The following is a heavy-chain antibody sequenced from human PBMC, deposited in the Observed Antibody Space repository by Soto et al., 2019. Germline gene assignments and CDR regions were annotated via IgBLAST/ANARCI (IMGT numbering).Heavy chain of an antibody. J-gene: IGHJ4*02. Sequence: EVQLLESGGGLVQPGGSLRLSCVASGFTFSNYAMSWVRQAPGRGLEWVSAISNSGAYTYYADSVKGRFTISRDNSESSLYLQMNSLRAEDTAVYYCAKVPNWGSHYYFDYWGQGTLVTVSS. CDR1: GFTFSNYA. CDR3: AKVPNWGSHYYFDY. CDR2: ISNSGAYT. V-gene: IGHV3-23*01. D-gene: IGHD7-27*01.